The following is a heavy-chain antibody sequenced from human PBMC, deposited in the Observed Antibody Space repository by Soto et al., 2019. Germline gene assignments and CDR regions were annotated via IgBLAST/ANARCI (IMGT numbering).Heavy chain of an antibody. CDR1: GFSLSTSGVG. CDR2: IYWDEDK. J-gene: IGHJ4*02. V-gene: IGHV2-5*02. CDR3: AHVFTSLAPFDS. D-gene: IGHD3-10*02. Sequence: QITLKESGPTLVKPTQTITLTCTFSGFSLSTSGVGVGWIRQPPGKALEWLGFIYWDEDKRYSPSLKSRLTITKDTSKSQVVLTMTNMDPVDTATYYCAHVFTSLAPFDSWGQGTLVTVSA.